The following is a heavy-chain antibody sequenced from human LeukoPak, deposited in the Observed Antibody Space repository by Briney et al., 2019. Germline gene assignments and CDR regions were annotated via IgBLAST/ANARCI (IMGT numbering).Heavy chain of an antibody. CDR1: GFTFDDYA. CDR3: AKDKWELPLGPFDY. D-gene: IGHD1-26*01. V-gene: IGHV3-9*01. Sequence: GGSLRLSCAASGFTFDDYAMHWVRQAPGKGLEWVSGISWNSGSIGYADSVKGRFTISRDNAKNSLYLQMNSLRAEDTALYYCAKDKWELPLGPFDYWGQGTLVTVSS. J-gene: IGHJ4*02. CDR2: ISWNSGSI.